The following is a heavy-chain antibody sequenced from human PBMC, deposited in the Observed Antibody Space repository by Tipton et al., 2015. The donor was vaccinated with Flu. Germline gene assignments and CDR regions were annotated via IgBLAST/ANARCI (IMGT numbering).Heavy chain of an antibody. Sequence: GLVKPSETLSLTCTVSGGSISSSRYYWGWIRQPPGKGLEWIGSIYHSGTAYYNPSLKSRVTISVDTSKNQISLKLSSVTAADTAVYYCARDPESNYHWFGPWGQGALVTVSS. CDR1: GGSISSSRYY. V-gene: IGHV4-39*07. J-gene: IGHJ5*02. CDR3: ARDPESNYHWFGP. CDR2: IYHSGTA. D-gene: IGHD4-11*01.